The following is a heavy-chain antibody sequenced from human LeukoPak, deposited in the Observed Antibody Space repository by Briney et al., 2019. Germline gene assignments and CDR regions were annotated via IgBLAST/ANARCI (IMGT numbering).Heavy chain of an antibody. J-gene: IGHJ5*02. Sequence: PSETLSLTCTVSGGSISSGGYYWSWIRQHPGKGLEWIGYIYYSGSTYYNPSLKSRVTISVDTSKNQFSLKLSSVTAADTAVYYCARVAYSSSWYWFDPWGQATLVTVSS. V-gene: IGHV4-31*03. CDR2: IYYSGST. D-gene: IGHD6-13*01. CDR3: ARVAYSSSWYWFDP. CDR1: GGSISSGGYY.